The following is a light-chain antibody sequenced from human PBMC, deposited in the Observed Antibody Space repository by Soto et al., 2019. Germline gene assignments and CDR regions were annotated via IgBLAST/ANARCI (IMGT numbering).Light chain of an antibody. J-gene: IGKJ1*01. CDR2: EAS. Sequence: DIQMTQSPSTLSASVGDRVTITCRASQNTNTWLAWYQQKPGKAPKLLIYEASNLESGVPSRFSGSGSGTEFTLTISSLQPEDSATYYCQQYKTYSTWTFGQ. CDR3: QQYKTYSTWT. CDR1: QNTNTW. V-gene: IGKV1-5*01.